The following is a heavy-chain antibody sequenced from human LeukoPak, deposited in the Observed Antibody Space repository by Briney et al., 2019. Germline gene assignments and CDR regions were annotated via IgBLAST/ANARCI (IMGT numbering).Heavy chain of an antibody. CDR2: IYPGDSDT. J-gene: IGHJ4*02. CDR1: GYRFTSYW. CDR3: ARHVDTAMVDY. V-gene: IGHV5-51*01. Sequence: GESLKISCQGSGYRFTSYWIGWVRQMPGKGLEWMGTIYPGDSDTRYSPSFQGQVTISADKSISTAYLQWSSLKASDTAMYYCARHVDTAMVDYWGQGTLVTVSS. D-gene: IGHD5-18*01.